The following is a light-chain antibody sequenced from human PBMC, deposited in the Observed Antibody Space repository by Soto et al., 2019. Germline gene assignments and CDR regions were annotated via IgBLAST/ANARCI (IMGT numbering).Light chain of an antibody. CDR1: QSISSW. J-gene: IGKJ5*01. Sequence: DIQMTQSPSTLSASVGYRVTITWRASQSISSWLAWYQQKPGKAPKLLIYKASSLESGVPSRFSGSGSGTEFTLTISSLQPDDFATYYCQQYNSYSITFGQGTRLEI. V-gene: IGKV1-5*03. CDR3: QQYNSYSIT. CDR2: KAS.